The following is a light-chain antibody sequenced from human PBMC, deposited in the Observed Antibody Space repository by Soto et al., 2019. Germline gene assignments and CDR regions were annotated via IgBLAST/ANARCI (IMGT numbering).Light chain of an antibody. CDR3: QQYNNWPPIT. V-gene: IGKV3-15*01. J-gene: IGKJ5*01. CDR2: GAS. Sequence: EIVMTQSPATLSVSPGDRATLSCRASQSVGNSLAWYQQKPGQTPVLLILGASTRATGIPARFSGSGSGTEFTLTISSLQSADFAVYYCQQYNNWPPITFGQGTRLEI. CDR1: QSVGNS.